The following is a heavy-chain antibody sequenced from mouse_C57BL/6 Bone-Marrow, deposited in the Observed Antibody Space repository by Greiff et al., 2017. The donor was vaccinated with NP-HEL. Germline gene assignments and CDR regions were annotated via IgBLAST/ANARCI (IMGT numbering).Heavy chain of an antibody. V-gene: IGHV1-61*01. CDR1: GYTFTSYW. J-gene: IGHJ4*01. Sequence: VQLQQPGAELVRPGSSVKLSCKASGYTFTSYWMDWVKQRPGQGLEWIGNIYPSDSETHYNQKFKDKATLTVGKSSSTAYMQLISLTSDDSAIYYCSRFDYGSSSYYYAMDYWGQGTSVTVSS. CDR3: SRFDYGSSSYYYAMDY. CDR2: IYPSDSET. D-gene: IGHD1-1*01.